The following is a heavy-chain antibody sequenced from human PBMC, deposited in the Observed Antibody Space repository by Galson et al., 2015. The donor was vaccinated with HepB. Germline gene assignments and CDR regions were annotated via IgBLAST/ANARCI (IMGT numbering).Heavy chain of an antibody. CDR3: AREGTAFNWNYDKRLSHWFDP. CDR2: INTNTGNP. V-gene: IGHV7-4-1*02. CDR1: GYTFTSYA. J-gene: IGHJ5*02. D-gene: IGHD1-7*01. Sequence: SVKVSCKASGYTFTSYAMNWVRQAPGQGLEWMGWINTNTGNPTYAQGFTGRFVFSLDTSVSTAYLQISSLKAEDTAVYYCAREGTAFNWNYDKRLSHWFDPWGQGTLVTVSS.